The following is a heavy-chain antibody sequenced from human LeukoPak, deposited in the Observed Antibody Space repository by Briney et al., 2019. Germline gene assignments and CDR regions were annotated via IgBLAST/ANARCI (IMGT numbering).Heavy chain of an antibody. CDR3: ARDIRNGAAFDH. J-gene: IGHJ4*02. V-gene: IGHV6-1*01. D-gene: IGHD1-1*01. CDR1: GDIITGNLIV. Sequence: SQTLSLTCAVSGDIITGNLIVWNWLRQSPSRGLEWLGRTYYRTRWYNDYAMSVESQITINPDTSKNQFSLHLKSVTPDDTAIYFCARDIRNGAAFDHWGQGTLVTVSS. CDR2: TYYRTRWYN.